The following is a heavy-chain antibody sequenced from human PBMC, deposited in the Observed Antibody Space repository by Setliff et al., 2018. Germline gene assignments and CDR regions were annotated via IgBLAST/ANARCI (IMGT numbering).Heavy chain of an antibody. V-gene: IGHV3-72*01. Sequence: GGSLRLSCVVSGFTFSDHYMDWVRQAPGKGLEWVGRIRNKPSAYLTQYAASVEGRFTISRDDSKNSLYLQMNNLRTDDTAIYYCARAGYGKGYDYWGQGTLVTVSS. D-gene: IGHD3-10*01. CDR3: ARAGYGKGYDY. CDR2: IRNKPSAYLT. J-gene: IGHJ4*01. CDR1: GFTFSDHY.